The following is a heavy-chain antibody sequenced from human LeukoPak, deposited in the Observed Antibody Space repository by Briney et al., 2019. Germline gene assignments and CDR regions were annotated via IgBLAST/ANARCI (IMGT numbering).Heavy chain of an antibody. Sequence: SETLSLTCTVSGGSISSYYWSWIRQPPGKGLEWIGSIYHSGSTYYNPSLKSRVTISVDTSKNQFSLKLSSVTAADTAVYYCARHLAKYCSSTSCYMRGLFDYWGQGTLVTVSS. D-gene: IGHD2-2*02. CDR3: ARHLAKYCSSTSCYMRGLFDY. CDR2: IYHSGST. CDR1: GGSISSYY. J-gene: IGHJ4*02. V-gene: IGHV4-59*08.